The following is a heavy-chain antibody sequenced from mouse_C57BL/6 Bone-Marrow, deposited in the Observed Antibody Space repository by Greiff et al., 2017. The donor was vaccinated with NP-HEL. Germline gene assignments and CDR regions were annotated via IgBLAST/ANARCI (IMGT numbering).Heavy chain of an antibody. J-gene: IGHJ3*01. CDR3: ARGVFAY. V-gene: IGHV5-4*03. CDR1: GFTFSSYA. Sequence: EVKLVESGGGLVKPGGSLKLSCAASGFTFSSYAMSWVRQTPEKRLEWVATISDGGSYTYYPDNVKGRFTISRDNAKNNLYLQMSHLKSEDTAMYYCARGVFAYWGQGTLVTVSA. CDR2: ISDGGSYT.